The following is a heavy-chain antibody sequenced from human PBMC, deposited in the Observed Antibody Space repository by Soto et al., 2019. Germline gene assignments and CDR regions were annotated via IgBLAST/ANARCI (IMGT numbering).Heavy chain of an antibody. CDR3: VTRPNGMDV. J-gene: IGHJ6*02. V-gene: IGHV3-30*03. Sequence: PGGSLRLSCAASGFTFSSYGMHWVRQAPGKGLEWVAVISYDGSNKYYADSVKGRFTISRDNSKNTLYLQMNSLRAEDTAVYYCVTRPNGMDVWGQGTTVTVS. CDR1: GFTFSSYG. CDR2: ISYDGSNK.